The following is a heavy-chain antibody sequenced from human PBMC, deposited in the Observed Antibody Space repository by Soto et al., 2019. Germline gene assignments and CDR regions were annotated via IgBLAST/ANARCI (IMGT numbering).Heavy chain of an antibody. J-gene: IGHJ3*02. D-gene: IGHD6-6*01. CDR2: INWKSDI. CDR3: ARRAFGSSRSFDI. V-gene: IGHV3-9*01. Sequence: PGGSLRLSCAVSGFTFDDNAMHWVRQAPEKGLEWVSGINWKSDIGYADSVKGRFTISRDNAENSLYLQMNSLRAEDTALYYCARRAFGSSRSFDIWGQGTMVTVSS. CDR1: GFTFDDNA.